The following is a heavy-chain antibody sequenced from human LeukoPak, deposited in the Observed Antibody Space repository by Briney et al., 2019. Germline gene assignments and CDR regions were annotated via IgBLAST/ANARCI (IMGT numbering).Heavy chain of an antibody. V-gene: IGHV3-30*18. Sequence: GGFLRLSCAASGFSFISYGMHWVHQAPGKGLEWVGVISDDGRNKKYADSVKGRFTISRDNSKDTLYLQMNSLRDEDTAVYYCAKRPSDYGDYVTYFDYWGQGTLVTVSS. J-gene: IGHJ4*02. D-gene: IGHD4-17*01. CDR1: GFSFISYG. CDR3: AKRPSDYGDYVTYFDY. CDR2: ISDDGRNK.